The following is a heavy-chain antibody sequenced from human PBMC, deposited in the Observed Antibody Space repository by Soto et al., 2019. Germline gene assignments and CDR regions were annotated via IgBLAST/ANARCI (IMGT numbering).Heavy chain of an antibody. CDR3: ARVGGNWNDDYFDY. CDR2: MNPNSGDT. V-gene: IGHV1-8*01. Sequence: QVQLVQSGAEVKKPGASVKVSCKASGYTFSDHDINWVRQASGQGPEWLGWMNPNSGDTGYAQNFQGRVTMTRDTAKRTAYMDLSSLISEDTAVYYCARVGGNWNDDYFDYWGQGTLVTVSS. CDR1: GYTFSDHD. J-gene: IGHJ4*02. D-gene: IGHD1-1*01.